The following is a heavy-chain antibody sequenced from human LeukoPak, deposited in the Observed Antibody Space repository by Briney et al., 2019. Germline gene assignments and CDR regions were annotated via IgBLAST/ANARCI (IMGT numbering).Heavy chain of an antibody. Sequence: GGSLRLSCAASGFSLSTSLRWVRQAPGGGLEWVAAISGSGDKTYHADSVKGRFTISKDNSENRLSLQMDSLRAEDTAVYFCAKDTTAWWYHRAYMNVWGKGTTVTVSS. J-gene: IGHJ6*03. V-gene: IGHV3-23*01. CDR3: AKDTTAWWYHRAYMNV. D-gene: IGHD2-15*01. CDR1: GFSLSTS. CDR2: ISGSGDKT.